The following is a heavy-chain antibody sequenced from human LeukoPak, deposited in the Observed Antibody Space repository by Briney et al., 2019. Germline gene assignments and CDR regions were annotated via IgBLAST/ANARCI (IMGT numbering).Heavy chain of an antibody. CDR2: ISETGRST. CDR1: GFTFSTFA. D-gene: IGHD5-18*01. J-gene: IGHJ4*02. V-gene: IGHV3-23*01. CDR3: AKDRGYSYGISEY. Sequence: GGSLRLSCVASGFTFSTFAMNWVRQAPGKGLEWVSTISETGRSTYYADSVKGQFTISRDNSKNTLYLQMNGLRAEDTAVYYCAKDRGYSYGISEYWGQGTLVTVSS.